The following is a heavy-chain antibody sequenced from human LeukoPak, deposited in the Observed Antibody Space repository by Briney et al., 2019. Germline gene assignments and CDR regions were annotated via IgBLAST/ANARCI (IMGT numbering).Heavy chain of an antibody. CDR2: IYYSGST. D-gene: IGHD3-16*01. J-gene: IGHJ6*03. CDR1: GGSISTYY. V-gene: IGHV4-59*13. CDR3: ARGVNTYLWFGGDYMDV. Sequence: SETLSLTCTVSGGSISTYYWSWIRQPPGKGLEWIGYIYYSGSTNYNPSLKSRVTISVDTSKNQFSLKLTSVTAADTAVYYCARGVNTYLWFGGDYMDVWGKGSTVTVSS.